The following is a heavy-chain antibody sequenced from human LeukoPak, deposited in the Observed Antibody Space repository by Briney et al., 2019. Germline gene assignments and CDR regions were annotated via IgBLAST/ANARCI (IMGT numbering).Heavy chain of an antibody. CDR3: ARTGPADYYDSSGYDLYAFDI. CDR1: GYTFTGYY. D-gene: IGHD3-22*01. Sequence: GSVKVSCKASGYTFTGYYMHWVRQAPGQGLEWMGWINPNSGSTNYAQKFQGRVTMTRDTSISTAYMELSRLRSDDTAVYYCARTGPADYYDSSGYDLYAFDIWGQGTMVTVSS. CDR2: INPNSGST. V-gene: IGHV1-2*02. J-gene: IGHJ3*02.